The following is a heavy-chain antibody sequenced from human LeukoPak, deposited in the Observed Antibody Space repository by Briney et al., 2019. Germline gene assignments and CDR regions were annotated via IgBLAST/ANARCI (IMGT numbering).Heavy chain of an antibody. CDR1: GYSISSGYY. CDR2: IYHSGST. CDR3: ARISSSWTGFDY. Sequence: SETLSLTCAVSGYSISSGYYWGWIRQPPGQGLEWIGSIYHSGSTYCNPSLKSRVTISVDTSKNQFSLKLSSVTAADTAVYYCARISSSWTGFDYWGQGTLVTVSS. V-gene: IGHV4-38-2*01. J-gene: IGHJ4*02. D-gene: IGHD6-13*01.